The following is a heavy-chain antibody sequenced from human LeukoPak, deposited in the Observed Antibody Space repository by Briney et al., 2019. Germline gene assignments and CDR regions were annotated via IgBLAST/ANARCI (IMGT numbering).Heavy chain of an antibody. V-gene: IGHV1-2*02. CDR3: ARDISGVTFGGVIVH. J-gene: IGHJ5*02. D-gene: IGHD3-16*01. Sequence: ASVKVSCKASGYTFTGYYMHWVRQAPGQGLEWMEWINPNSGGTNYAQKFQGRVTMTRDTSISTAYMELSRLRSDDTAVYYCARDISGVTFGGVIVHWGQGTPVTVSS. CDR1: GYTFTGYY. CDR2: INPNSGGT.